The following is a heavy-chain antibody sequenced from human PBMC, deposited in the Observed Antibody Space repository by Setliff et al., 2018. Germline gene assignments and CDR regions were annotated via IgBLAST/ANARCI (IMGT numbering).Heavy chain of an antibody. Sequence: GASVKVSCKASGYTFTSYDINWVRQATGQGLEWMGWMNPNSGNTGYAQKFQGRVTMTRNTPISTAYMELSSLRSEDTAVYYCARRVGSVGIQLPDYWGQGTLVTVSS. V-gene: IGHV1-8*02. CDR1: GYTFTSYD. CDR3: ARRVGSVGIQLPDY. CDR2: MNPNSGNT. D-gene: IGHD5-18*01. J-gene: IGHJ4*02.